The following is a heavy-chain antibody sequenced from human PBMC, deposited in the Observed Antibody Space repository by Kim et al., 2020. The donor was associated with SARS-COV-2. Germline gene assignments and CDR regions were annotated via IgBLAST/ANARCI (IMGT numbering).Heavy chain of an antibody. D-gene: IGHD6-19*01. CDR1: GGSISSYY. CDR2: IYYSGST. J-gene: IGHJ5*02. V-gene: IGHV4-59*01. Sequence: SETLSLTCTVSGGSISSYYWSWIRQPPGKGLEWIGYIYYSGSTNYNPSLKSRVTISVDTSKNQFSLKLSSVTAADTAVYYCARVARMNIAVAGTSWFPWFDPWGQGTLVTVSS. CDR3: ARVARMNIAVAGTSWFPWFDP.